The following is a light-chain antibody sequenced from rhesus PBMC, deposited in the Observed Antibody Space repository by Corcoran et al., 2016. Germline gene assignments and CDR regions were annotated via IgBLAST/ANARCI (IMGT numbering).Light chain of an antibody. CDR2: KAS. J-gene: IGKJ2*01. CDR3: LQCSSSPYS. V-gene: IGKV1-22*01. CDR1: QVISSW. Sequence: DIQMTQSPSSLSASVGDKVTITCRASQVISSWLAWYQQKPGKAPKHLIYKASSLQSGVPSRFSGCGSGTDFTLPISSLKPEDFATYYCLQCSSSPYSFGQGTKVEIK.